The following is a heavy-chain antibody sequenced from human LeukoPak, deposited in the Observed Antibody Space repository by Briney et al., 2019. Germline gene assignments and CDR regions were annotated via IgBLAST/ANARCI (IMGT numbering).Heavy chain of an antibody. CDR2: IQYDENNK. D-gene: IGHD3-10*01. Sequence: GGSLRLSCAASGFTMSSYDMHWVRQAPVKGLEWVAFIQYDENNKYYADSVKGRFTISRNTSKNTLYLQMNSLRAEDTAVYYCAKLLRFGELLATDYWGQGTLVTVSS. CDR3: AKLLRFGELLATDY. CDR1: GFTMSSYD. J-gene: IGHJ4*02. V-gene: IGHV3-30*02.